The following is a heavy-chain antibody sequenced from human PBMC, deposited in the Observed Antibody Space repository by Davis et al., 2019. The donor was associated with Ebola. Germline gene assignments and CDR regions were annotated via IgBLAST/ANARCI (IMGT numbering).Heavy chain of an antibody. V-gene: IGHV3-23*01. CDR3: AKPPWGIAAPGGYFDS. CDR1: GFTFPSYA. D-gene: IGHD6-13*01. CDR2: ISSNGGLT. Sequence: PGGSLRLSCEASGFTFPSYAMNWVRQAPGKGLEWVSGISSNGGLTYFGDSVSGRFTIARDNSKNTVYLLIKNLRAEDTAVYYCAKPPWGIAAPGGYFDSWGQGALVTVSS. J-gene: IGHJ4*02.